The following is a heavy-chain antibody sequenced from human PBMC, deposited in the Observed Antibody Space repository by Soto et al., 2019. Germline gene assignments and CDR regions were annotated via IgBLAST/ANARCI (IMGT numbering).Heavy chain of an antibody. D-gene: IGHD6-19*01. CDR3: VKEGYMRSDWYGQFDC. V-gene: IGHV3-64D*06. J-gene: IGHJ4*02. Sequence: GGSLRLSCSASGFTFNTFAMHWVRQTPGKGLEFVSAISSNGGNTYYADSVKGRFAISRDNSKNTLYLQMYSLRPEDTALYYCVKEGYMRSDWYGQFDCWGQGTLVTVSS. CDR1: GFTFNTFA. CDR2: ISSNGGNT.